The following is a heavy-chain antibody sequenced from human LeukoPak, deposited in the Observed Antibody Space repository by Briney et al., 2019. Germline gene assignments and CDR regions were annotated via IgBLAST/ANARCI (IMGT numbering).Heavy chain of an antibody. D-gene: IGHD6-13*01. Sequence: SETLSLTCTVSGGSISSYYWSWIRQPPGKGLEWIGYIYYSGSTNYNPSLKSRVTISVDTSKNQFSLKLSSVTAADTAVYYCARVEAAGIDYRGQGTLVTVSS. J-gene: IGHJ4*02. V-gene: IGHV4-59*01. CDR2: IYYSGST. CDR1: GGSISSYY. CDR3: ARVEAAGIDY.